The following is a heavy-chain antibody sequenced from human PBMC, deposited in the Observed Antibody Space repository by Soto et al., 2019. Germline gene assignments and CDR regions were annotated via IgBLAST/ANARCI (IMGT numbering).Heavy chain of an antibody. J-gene: IGHJ6*02. V-gene: IGHV5-51*01. Sequence: PGESLKISCKGSGYSFTSYWIGWVRQMPGKGLEWMGIIYPGDSDTRYSPSFQGQVTISADKSISTAYLQWSSLKASDTAMYYCARLPWFGELYYYYGMDVWGQGTTVTVSS. D-gene: IGHD3-10*01. CDR1: GYSFTSYW. CDR2: IYPGDSDT. CDR3: ARLPWFGELYYYYGMDV.